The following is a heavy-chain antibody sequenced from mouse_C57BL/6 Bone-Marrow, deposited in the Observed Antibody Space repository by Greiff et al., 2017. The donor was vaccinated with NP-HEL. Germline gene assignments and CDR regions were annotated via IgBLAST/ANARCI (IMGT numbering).Heavy chain of an antibody. CDR3: ARRYYGRYWYFDV. Sequence: EVNLVESGGGLVKPGGSLKLSCAASGFTFSDYGMHWVRQAPEKGLEWVAYISSGSSTIYYADTVKGRFTISRDNAKNTLFLQMTSLRSEDTAMYYCARRYYGRYWYFDVWGTGTTVTVSS. CDR2: ISSGSSTI. D-gene: IGHD1-1*01. V-gene: IGHV5-17*01. CDR1: GFTFSDYG. J-gene: IGHJ1*03.